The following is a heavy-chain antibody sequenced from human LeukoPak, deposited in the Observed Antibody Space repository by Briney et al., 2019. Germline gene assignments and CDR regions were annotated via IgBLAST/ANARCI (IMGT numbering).Heavy chain of an antibody. CDR1: GYTFTSYY. V-gene: IGHV1-46*01. Sequence: ASVKVSCKASGYTFTSYYMHWVRQAPGQGLEWMGIINPSGGGTSYAQKFQGRVTMTRDMSTSTVYMELSSLRSEDTAVYYCAREDPDRELSGGSYVWVWGQGTLVTVSS. CDR2: INPSGGGT. CDR3: AREDPDRELSGGSYVWV. D-gene: IGHD1-26*01. J-gene: IGHJ4*02.